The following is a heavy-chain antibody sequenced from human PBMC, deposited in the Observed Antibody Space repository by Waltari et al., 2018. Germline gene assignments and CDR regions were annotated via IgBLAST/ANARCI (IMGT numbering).Heavy chain of an antibody. Sequence: QVQLVQSGAEVKKPGASVKVSCKASGYTFTSYYKHWVRQAPGQGLEWMGIINPSGGSTSYAQKFQGRVTMTRDTSTSTVYMELSSLRSEDTAVYYCATQDVGVTSFDYWGQGTLVTVSS. CDR3: ATQDVGVTSFDY. D-gene: IGHD2-21*02. J-gene: IGHJ4*02. V-gene: IGHV1-46*01. CDR2: INPSGGST. CDR1: GYTFTSYY.